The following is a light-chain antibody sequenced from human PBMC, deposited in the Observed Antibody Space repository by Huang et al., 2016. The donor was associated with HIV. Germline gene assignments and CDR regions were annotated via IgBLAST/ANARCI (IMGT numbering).Light chain of an antibody. CDR2: AAS. V-gene: IGKV1-39*01. Sequence: DIQMTQSPSSLSASVGDRVTITCRASQSISSYLNWYQQKPGKAPKLRIYAASSLQSGVPARFSGSGSGTDFTLTISSLQPEDFATYYCQQSYSTPRRLTFGGGTKVEIK. CDR1: QSISSY. J-gene: IGKJ4*01. CDR3: QQSYSTPRRLT.